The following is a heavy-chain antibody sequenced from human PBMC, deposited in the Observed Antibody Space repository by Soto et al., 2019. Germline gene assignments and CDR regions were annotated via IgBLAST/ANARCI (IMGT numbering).Heavy chain of an antibody. D-gene: IGHD2-2*01. CDR2: ISGSGGST. CDR3: AKVLGYCSSTSCYPYMDV. Sequence: GGSLRLSCAASGFTFSSYAMSWVRQAPGKGLEWVSAISGSGGSTYYADSVKGRFTISRDNSKNTLYLQMNSLRAEDTAVYYCAKVLGYCSSTSCYPYMDVWGKGTTVTV. CDR1: GFTFSSYA. J-gene: IGHJ6*03. V-gene: IGHV3-23*01.